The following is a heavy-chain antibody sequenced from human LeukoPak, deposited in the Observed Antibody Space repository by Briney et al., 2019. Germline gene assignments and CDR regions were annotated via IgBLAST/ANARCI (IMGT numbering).Heavy chain of an antibody. CDR3: ARHGGYCSSTSCYGNWFDP. D-gene: IGHD2-2*01. CDR2: IYYSGST. V-gene: IGHV4-39*01. Sequence: SETLSLTXTVSGGSISSSSYYWGWIRQPPGKGLEWIGSIYYSGSTYYNPSLKSRVTISVDTSKNQFSLKLSSVTAAGTAVYYCARHGGYCSSTSCYGNWFDPWGQGTLVTVSS. CDR1: GGSISSSSYY. J-gene: IGHJ5*02.